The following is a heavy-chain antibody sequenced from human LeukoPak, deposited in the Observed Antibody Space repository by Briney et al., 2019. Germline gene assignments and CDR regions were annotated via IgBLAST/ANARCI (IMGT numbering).Heavy chain of an antibody. D-gene: IGHD6-13*01. CDR1: GYTFTGYY. CDR2: INPNSGGT. Sequence: ASVKVSCKASGYTFTGYYMHWVRQAPGQGLEWMGWINPNSGGTNYAQKFQGRVTMTRDTSISTAYMELSRLRSDDTAVYYCARAAADSYYYYYYMDVWGKGTTVTVSS. V-gene: IGHV1-2*02. CDR3: ARAAADSYYYYYYMDV. J-gene: IGHJ6*03.